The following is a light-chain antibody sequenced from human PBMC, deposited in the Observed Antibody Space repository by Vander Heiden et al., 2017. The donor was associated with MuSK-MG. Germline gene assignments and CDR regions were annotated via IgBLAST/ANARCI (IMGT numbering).Light chain of an antibody. CDR2: DVT. CDR3: ASYSSSGTRDV. Sequence: SALTQPASVSGSPGQSIAISCTGTNSDFDGFKYVSWYQQHPGKAPKLVIYDVTDRHSGLSNRFSGSKSGNSASLTISGLQAEDEADYDCASYSSSGTRDVCGAGTKVTVL. J-gene: IGLJ1*01. V-gene: IGLV2-14*03. CDR1: NSDFDGFKY.